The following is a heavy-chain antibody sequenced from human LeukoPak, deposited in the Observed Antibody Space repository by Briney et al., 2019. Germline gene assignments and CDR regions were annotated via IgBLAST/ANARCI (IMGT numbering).Heavy chain of an antibody. V-gene: IGHV4-4*07. CDR1: GGSISSYY. J-gene: IGHJ5*02. D-gene: IGHD3-22*01. CDR2: IYTSGST. Sequence: SETPSLTCTVSGGSISSYYWSWIRQPAGKGLEWIGRIYTSGSTNYNPSLKSRVTMSVDTSKNQFSLKLSSVTAADTAVYYCARDHVQYYYDSSGYYSCWFDPWGQGTLVTVSS. CDR3: ARDHVQYYYDSSGYYSCWFDP.